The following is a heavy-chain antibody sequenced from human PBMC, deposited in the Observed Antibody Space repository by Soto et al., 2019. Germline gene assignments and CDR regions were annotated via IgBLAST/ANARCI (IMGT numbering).Heavy chain of an antibody. V-gene: IGHV3-21*06. CDR3: ARARVYATGPLDF. Sequence: GGSLRLSCAASGFTFTSYTMNWVRQAPGKGLEWVSSISSSSDYIYYADSMKGRVTISRDNAKNSLFLDRNSLTGEDTAVYYCARARVYATGPLDFWGQGTLVTVSS. CDR1: GFTFTSYT. J-gene: IGHJ4*02. D-gene: IGHD6-13*01. CDR2: ISSSSDYI.